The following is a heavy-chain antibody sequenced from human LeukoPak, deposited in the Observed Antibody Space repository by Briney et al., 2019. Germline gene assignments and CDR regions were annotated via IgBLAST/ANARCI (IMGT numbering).Heavy chain of an antibody. D-gene: IGHD6-19*01. Sequence: ASVKVSCKASGYTFTGYYMHWVRQAPGQGLEWMGRINPNSGGTNYAQKFQGRVTMTRDTSISTAYMELSRLRSDDTAVYYCATLQPGIAVAGFTYPDYWGQGTLVTVSS. V-gene: IGHV1-2*06. CDR3: ATLQPGIAVAGFTYPDY. J-gene: IGHJ4*02. CDR1: GYTFTGYY. CDR2: INPNSGGT.